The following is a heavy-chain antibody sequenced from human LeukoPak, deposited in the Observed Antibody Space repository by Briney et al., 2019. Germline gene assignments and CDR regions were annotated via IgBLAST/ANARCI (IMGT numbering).Heavy chain of an antibody. CDR1: GYTFIVYY. Sequence: ASVKVSCKASGYTFIVYYIHWVRQAPGQGLEWMGRINPNTGGTIYAQKFQGRVTMTRDTSITTAHVELSGLRSDDTAMYFCAREGDSRVDYWGQGTLVTVSS. CDR2: INPNTGGT. V-gene: IGHV1-2*06. D-gene: IGHD3-22*01. J-gene: IGHJ4*02. CDR3: AREGDSRVDY.